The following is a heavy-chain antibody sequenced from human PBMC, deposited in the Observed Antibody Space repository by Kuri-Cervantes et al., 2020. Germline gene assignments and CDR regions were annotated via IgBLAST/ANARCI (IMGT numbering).Heavy chain of an antibody. CDR1: GYIFTNYY. CDR2: INTKSRAT. CDR3: VRAPALKIDFDY. D-gene: IGHD3-3*02. J-gene: IGHJ4*02. V-gene: IGHV1-2*02. Sequence: ASVKVSCKTSGYIFTNYYIHWVRQAPGQGLEWMGWINTKSRATKYAQKFQGRVTMTRDTSMNTVYMEMSRPTSDDTAMYYCVRAPALKIDFDYWGQGTLVTVSS.